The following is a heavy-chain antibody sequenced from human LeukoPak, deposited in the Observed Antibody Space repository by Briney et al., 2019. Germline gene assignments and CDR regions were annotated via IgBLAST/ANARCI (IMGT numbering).Heavy chain of an antibody. CDR2: IYYSGST. CDR3: ASKYAAAGTYVDY. Sequence: SETLSLTCTVSGXSVSSGSYYWSWIRQPPGKGLEWIGYIYYSGSTNYNPSLKSRVTISVDTSKNQFSLKLSSVTAADTAVYYCASKYAAAGTYVDYWGQGTLVTVSS. V-gene: IGHV4-61*01. CDR1: GXSVSSGSYY. J-gene: IGHJ4*02. D-gene: IGHD6-13*01.